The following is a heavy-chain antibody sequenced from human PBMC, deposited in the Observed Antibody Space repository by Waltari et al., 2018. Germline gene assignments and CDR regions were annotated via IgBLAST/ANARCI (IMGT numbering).Heavy chain of an antibody. J-gene: IGHJ5*02. CDR2: IYYSWST. CDR1: GGSISRSSYY. V-gene: IGHV4-39*01. CDR3: AKSGIAAAGLTWFDP. D-gene: IGHD6-13*01. Sequence: QLQLQESGPGLVKPSETLSLTCTVSGGSISRSSYYWGWTTQPPGKGLEWIGSIYYSWSTYYNPSLKSRVTISVDTSKNQFSLKLSSVTAADTAVYYCAKSGIAAAGLTWFDPWGQGTLVTVSS.